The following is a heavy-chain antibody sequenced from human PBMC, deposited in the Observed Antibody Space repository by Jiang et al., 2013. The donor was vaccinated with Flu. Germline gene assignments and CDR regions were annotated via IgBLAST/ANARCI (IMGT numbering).Heavy chain of an antibody. D-gene: IGHD6-19*01. CDR3: ARDGIVIAVAGTGDAFDI. J-gene: IGHJ3*02. Sequence: GSTSYAQKFQGRVTMTRDTSTSTVYMELSSLRSDDTAVYYCARDGIVIAVAGTGDAFDIWGQGTMVTVSS. CDR2: GST. V-gene: IGHV1-46*01.